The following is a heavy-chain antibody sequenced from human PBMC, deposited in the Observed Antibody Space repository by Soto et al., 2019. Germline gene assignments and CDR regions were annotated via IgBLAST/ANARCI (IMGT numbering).Heavy chain of an antibody. CDR2: IYYSGST. V-gene: IGHV4-30-4*01. J-gene: IGHJ4*02. CDR3: ARAQWSPEPHYFDY. CDR1: GGSISSGDYY. D-gene: IGHD6-19*01. Sequence: PSETLSLTCTVSGGSISSGDYYWSWIRQPPGKGLEWIGYIYYSGSTYYNPSLKSRVTISVDTSKNQFSLKLSSVTAADTAVYYCARAQWSPEPHYFDYWGQGTQVTVS.